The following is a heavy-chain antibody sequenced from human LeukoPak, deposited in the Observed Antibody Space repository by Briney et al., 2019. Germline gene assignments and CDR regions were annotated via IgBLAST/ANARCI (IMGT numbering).Heavy chain of an antibody. CDR3: ARDAGSYHFDY. D-gene: IGHD1-26*01. CDR1: GFTFNSYN. J-gene: IGHJ4*02. V-gene: IGHV3-48*01. Sequence: QPGGSLRLSCAASGFTFNSYNMNWVRQAPGKGLEWVSYISGSSNTIYYADSVKGRFTISRDNAKNSLYLQMNSLRADDTAVYYCARDAGSYHFDYWGQGTLVTVSS. CDR2: ISGSSNTI.